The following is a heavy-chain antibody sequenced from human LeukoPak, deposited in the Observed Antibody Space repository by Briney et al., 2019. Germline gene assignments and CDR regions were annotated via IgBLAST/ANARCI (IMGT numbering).Heavy chain of an antibody. J-gene: IGHJ6*03. CDR3: ARAGPHEDHNWNYEDYYYYMDV. Sequence: ASVKVSCKASGYTFTGYYMHWVRQAPGQGLEWMGWISAYTGNTNYAQKLQGRVTMTTDTSTSTAYMELRSLRSDDTAVYYCARAGPHEDHNWNYEDYYYYMDVWGKGTTVTVSS. CDR2: ISAYTGNT. V-gene: IGHV1-18*04. CDR1: GYTFTGYY. D-gene: IGHD1-7*01.